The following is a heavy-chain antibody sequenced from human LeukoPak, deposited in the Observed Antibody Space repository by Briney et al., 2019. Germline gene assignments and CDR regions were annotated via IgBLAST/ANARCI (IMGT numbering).Heavy chain of an antibody. CDR1: GYSLTDVS. Sequence: KPGASVKVSCKVSGYSLTDVSIHWVRQAPGKGPEWMGGFGPEDDEIIYAQKFQGRVSLTGGTSTDTAYMELSSLRSEDTAVYYCATDQRAMVRGLIIAYFDSWGQGTLVTVSS. CDR2: FGPEDDEI. V-gene: IGHV1-24*01. CDR3: ATDQRAMVRGLIIAYFDS. D-gene: IGHD3-10*01. J-gene: IGHJ4*02.